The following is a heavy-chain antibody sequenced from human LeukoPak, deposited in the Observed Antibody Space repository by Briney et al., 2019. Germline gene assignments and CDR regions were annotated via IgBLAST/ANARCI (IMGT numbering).Heavy chain of an antibody. CDR1: GFTFSSYA. CDR2: ISGSGGST. V-gene: IGHV3-23*01. Sequence: GGSLRLSCAASGFTFSSYAMSWVRQAPGKGLEWVSAISGSGGSTYYADSLKGRFTVSRDNAKNSLYLQMNRLTTDDTAIYYCARVGAVAAVTWYFDIWGRGTLVTVSS. CDR3: ARVGAVAAVTWYFDI. J-gene: IGHJ2*01. D-gene: IGHD6-19*01.